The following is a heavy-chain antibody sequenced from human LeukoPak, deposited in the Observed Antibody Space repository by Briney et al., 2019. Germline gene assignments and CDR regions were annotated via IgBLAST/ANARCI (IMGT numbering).Heavy chain of an antibody. J-gene: IGHJ3*02. CDR3: ARDSVSRDAFDI. CDR2: IYHSGST. CDR1: GGSISSSNW. Sequence: PSETLSLTCAVSGGSISSSNWWSWVCQPPGKGLEWIGEIYHSGSTNYNPSLKSRVTISVDKSKNQFSLKLSSVTAADTAVYYCARDSVSRDAFDIWGQGTMVTVSS. V-gene: IGHV4-4*02.